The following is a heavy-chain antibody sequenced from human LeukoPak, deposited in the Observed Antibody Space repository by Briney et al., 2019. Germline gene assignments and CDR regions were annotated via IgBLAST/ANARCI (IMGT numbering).Heavy chain of an antibody. CDR2: ISAYNGNT. CDR3: AREDAYDSSGYYWFDP. CDR1: GYTFTSYG. V-gene: IGHV1-18*01. J-gene: IGHJ5*02. D-gene: IGHD3-22*01. Sequence: ASVKVSCKASGYTFTSYGISWVRQAPGQGLKWMGWISAYNGNTNYAQKLQGRVTMTTDTSTSTAYMELRSLRSDDTAVYYCAREDAYDSSGYYWFDPWGQGTLVTVSS.